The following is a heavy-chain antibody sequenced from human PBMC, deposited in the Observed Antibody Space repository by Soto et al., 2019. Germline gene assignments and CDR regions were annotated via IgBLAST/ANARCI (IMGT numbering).Heavy chain of an antibody. J-gene: IGHJ6*02. V-gene: IGHV3-21*01. D-gene: IGHD6-6*01. CDR2: ISSSSSYI. CDR1: GFTFSSYS. CDR3: ASSMIAAPPNAYYYYGMDV. Sequence: GGSLRLSCAASGFTFSSYSMNWVRQAPGKGLEWDSSISSSSSYIYYADSVKGRFTISRDNAKNSLYLQMNSLRAEDTAVYYCASSMIAAPPNAYYYYGMDVWGQGTTVTVSS.